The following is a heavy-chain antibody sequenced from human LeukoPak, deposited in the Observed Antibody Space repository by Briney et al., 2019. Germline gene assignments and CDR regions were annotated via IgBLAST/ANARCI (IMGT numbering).Heavy chain of an antibody. V-gene: IGHV3-48*02. CDR2: ISSTGSTI. Sequence: GGSLRLSCAASGVTFSSYSMNWGRQAPGEGLEWVSYISSTGSTIYYADSVKGRFTISRDNAKNSLYLQMNSLRDEDTAVYYCARESVSVAGIDYWGQGTVVTVSS. J-gene: IGHJ4*02. CDR3: ARESVSVAGIDY. D-gene: IGHD6-19*01. CDR1: GVTFSSYS.